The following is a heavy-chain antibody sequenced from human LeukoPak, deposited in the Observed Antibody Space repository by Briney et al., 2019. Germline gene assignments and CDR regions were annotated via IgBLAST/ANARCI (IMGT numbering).Heavy chain of an antibody. V-gene: IGHV3-21*01. CDR1: GFTFSSYS. Sequence: GGSLRLSCAASGFTFSSYSMNWVRQAPGKGLEWVSSISGSSSYIYYADSVKGRFTISRDNAKNSLYLQMNSLRAEDTAVYYCARDQKTGYCSSTSCYSDYYYYYYMDVWGKGTTVTVSS. CDR3: ARDQKTGYCSSTSCYSDYYYYYYMDV. D-gene: IGHD2-2*01. CDR2: ISGSSSYI. J-gene: IGHJ6*03.